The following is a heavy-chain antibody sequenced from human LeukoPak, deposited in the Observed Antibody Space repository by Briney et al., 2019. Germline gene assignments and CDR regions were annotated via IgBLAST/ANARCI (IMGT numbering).Heavy chain of an antibody. D-gene: IGHD2-2*01. J-gene: IGHJ4*02. CDR3: AKVDCGSPGCRRIDY. CDR1: GFTFSSYA. CDR2: ISGSVGGSGGST. Sequence: GGSLRLSCAASGFTFSSYAMIWVRQAPGKELEWVSTISGSVGGSGGSTFYADSVKGRFTISRDNSKNTLYLQMNSLRADDTAVYYCAKVDCGSPGCRRIDYWGQGTLVTASS. V-gene: IGHV3-23*01.